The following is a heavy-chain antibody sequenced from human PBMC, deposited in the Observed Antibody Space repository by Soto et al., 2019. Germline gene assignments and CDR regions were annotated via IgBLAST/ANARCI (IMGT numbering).Heavy chain of an antibody. CDR3: ARDLYNWNDVAFDY. CDR1: GYTFTGYY. Sequence: ASVKVSCKTSGYTFTGYYMHWVRQAPGQGLEWMGWINPNSGGTNYAQKFQGRVTMTRDTSISTAYMELSRLRSDDTAVYYRARDLYNWNDVAFDYWGQGTLVTVSS. D-gene: IGHD1-20*01. J-gene: IGHJ4*02. CDR2: INPNSGGT. V-gene: IGHV1-2*02.